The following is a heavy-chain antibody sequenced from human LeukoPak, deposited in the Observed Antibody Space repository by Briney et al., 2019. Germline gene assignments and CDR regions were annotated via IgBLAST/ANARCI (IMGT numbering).Heavy chain of an antibody. Sequence: ASVKVSCKASGYTFTSYGISWVRQAPGQGLEWMGWISAYNGNTNYAQKLQGRVTITTDTSTSTAYMELRSLRSDDTAVYYCARGLRCGGDCYSFDYWGQGTLVTVSS. CDR3: ARGLRCGGDCYSFDY. J-gene: IGHJ4*02. CDR1: GYTFTSYG. CDR2: ISAYNGNT. V-gene: IGHV1-18*01. D-gene: IGHD2-21*02.